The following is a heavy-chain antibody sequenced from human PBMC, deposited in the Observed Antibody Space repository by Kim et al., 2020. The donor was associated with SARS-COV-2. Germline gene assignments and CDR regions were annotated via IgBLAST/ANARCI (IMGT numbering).Heavy chain of an antibody. V-gene: IGHV5-51*01. CDR2: IYPDDSDT. J-gene: IGHJ3*01. CDR1: GYIFTNYW. Sequence: GESLKISCKGSGYIFTNYWIGWVRHMPGKGLEWMGIIYPDDSDTRYSPSFQGQVTISADRSISTAYLQWSSLKASDSAMYYCARLRTSANDAFDVWGQGTVVTVSS. CDR3: ARLRTSANDAFDV.